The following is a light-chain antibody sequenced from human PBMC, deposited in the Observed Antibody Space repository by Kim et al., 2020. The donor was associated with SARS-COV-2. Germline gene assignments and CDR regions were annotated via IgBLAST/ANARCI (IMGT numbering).Light chain of an antibody. J-gene: IGLJ1*01. CDR1: SSDVGGYNY. Sequence: QSALTQPASVSGSPGQSIAISCTGTSSDVGGYNYVSWYQQHPGKAPKLLIYDVTQRPSGVSDRFSGSKSGNTASLTISGLQTEDEADYYCASYTSSSTFFFGIGTKVTVL. V-gene: IGLV2-14*01. CDR3: ASYTSSSTFF. CDR2: DVT.